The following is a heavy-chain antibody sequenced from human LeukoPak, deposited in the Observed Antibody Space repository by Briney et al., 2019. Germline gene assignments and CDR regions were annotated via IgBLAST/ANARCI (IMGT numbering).Heavy chain of an antibody. V-gene: IGHV4-34*01. CDR3: ARGHLGYCSSTSCYGYYFDY. D-gene: IGHD2-2*01. J-gene: IGHJ4*02. Sequence: PSETLSLTCAVYGGSFSGYYWSWIRQPPGKGLEWIGEINHSGSTNYNPSLKSRVTISVDTSKNQFSLKLSSMTAADTAVYYCARGHLGYCSSTSCYGYYFDYWGQGTLVTVSS. CDR1: GGSFSGYY. CDR2: INHSGST.